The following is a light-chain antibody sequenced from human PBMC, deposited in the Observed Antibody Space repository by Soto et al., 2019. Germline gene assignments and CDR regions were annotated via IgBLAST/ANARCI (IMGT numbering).Light chain of an antibody. J-gene: IGLJ2*01. V-gene: IGLV2-14*02. Sequence: QSALTQPASVSGSPGQSITISCAGTSSDVGSHPLVSWYQQHPGKAPKLMISEDTKRPSGVSNRFSGSKSGNTASLTISGLQTEDEADYYCSSYTSSTTVVFGGRTKVTVL. CDR2: EDT. CDR1: SSDVGSHPL. CDR3: SSYTSSTTVV.